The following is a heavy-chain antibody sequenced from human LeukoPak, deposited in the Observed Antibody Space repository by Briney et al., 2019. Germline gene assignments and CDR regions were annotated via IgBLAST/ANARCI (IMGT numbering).Heavy chain of an antibody. CDR2: FYTGGSP. Sequence: PSETLSLTCAVYGGSFSGYYWSWIRQSAGKGLEWIGRFYTGGSPTYNPSLKSRVTMSVDTSKNQFSLKLTSVTAADTAVYFCAKDLDESRRYSGYLGYWGQGILVTVSS. V-gene: IGHV4-4*07. D-gene: IGHD5-12*01. CDR3: AKDLDESRRYSGYLGY. CDR1: GGSFSGYY. J-gene: IGHJ4*02.